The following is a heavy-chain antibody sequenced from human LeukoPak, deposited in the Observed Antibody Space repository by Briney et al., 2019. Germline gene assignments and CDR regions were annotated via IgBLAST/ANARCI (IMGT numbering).Heavy chain of an antibody. CDR2: ISYDGSNR. CDR3: AKDLVRAIAVADANWFDP. D-gene: IGHD6-19*01. J-gene: IGHJ5*02. Sequence: QPGGSLRLSCAASGFTFSGYGMHWVRQAPGKGLEWVAVISYDGSNRYYADSVKGRFTISRDNSKNTLYLQMNSLRAEDTAVYYCAKDLVRAIAVADANWFDPWGQGTLVTVSS. V-gene: IGHV3-30*18. CDR1: GFTFSGYG.